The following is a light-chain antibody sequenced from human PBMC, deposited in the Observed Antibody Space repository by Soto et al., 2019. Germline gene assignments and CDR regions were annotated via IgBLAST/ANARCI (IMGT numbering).Light chain of an antibody. Sequence: QSALTQPRSVPGSPGQSVTISCTGTTSDVGGYNYVSWYQQHPGKAPKLMIYDVTKRPSGVPDRFSGSKSGNTASLTISGLQAEDEADYYCCSYAHRSPPLYVFGTGTRSPS. CDR3: CSYAHRSPPLYV. V-gene: IGLV2-11*01. CDR2: DVT. CDR1: TSDVGGYNY. J-gene: IGLJ1*01.